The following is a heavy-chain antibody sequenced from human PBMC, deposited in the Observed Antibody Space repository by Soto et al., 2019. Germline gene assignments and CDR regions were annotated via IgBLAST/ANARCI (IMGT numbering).Heavy chain of an antibody. D-gene: IGHD4-17*01. Sequence: SQTLSLTCAISGDSVSSNSAAWNWIRQSPSRGLEWLGRTYYRSKWYNDYAVSVKSRITINPDTSKNQFSLQLNSVTPEDTAVYYCARGLPTPSTTVVRRYYYGMDVWGQGTTVTVSS. J-gene: IGHJ6*02. CDR3: ARGLPTPSTTVVRRYYYGMDV. V-gene: IGHV6-1*01. CDR2: TYYRSKWYN. CDR1: GDSVSSNSAA.